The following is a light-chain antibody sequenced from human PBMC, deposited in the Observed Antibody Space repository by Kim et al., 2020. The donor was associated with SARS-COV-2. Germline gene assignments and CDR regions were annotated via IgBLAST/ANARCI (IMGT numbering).Light chain of an antibody. J-gene: IGLJ3*02. CDR1: SSDVGRYNL. Sequence: SALTQSASVSGSPGQSITISCTGTSSDVGRYNLVSWYQQHPGKAPKLMIYEVSKRPSGVSNRFSGSKSGNTASLTISGLQAEDEADYYCCSYAGSSTLVFGGGTQLTVL. CDR3: CSYAGSSTLV. V-gene: IGLV2-23*02. CDR2: EVS.